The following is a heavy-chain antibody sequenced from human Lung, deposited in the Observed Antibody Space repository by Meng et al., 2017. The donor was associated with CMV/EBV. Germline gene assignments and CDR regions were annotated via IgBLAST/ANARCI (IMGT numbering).Heavy chain of an antibody. CDR2: IDNDGSSK. V-gene: IGHV3-30*02. D-gene: IGHD1-26*01. CDR3: VKFFRWDQPDDAFDI. Sequence: AGSLSLSCAASGVTFSRYGMDWVRQGPGKGLEWVTFIDNDGSSKYYADSVKGRITISRDNFKNTVHLQINSLRAEDTALYYCVKFFRWDQPDDAFDIWGHGXMVTVSS. CDR1: GVTFSRYG. J-gene: IGHJ3*02.